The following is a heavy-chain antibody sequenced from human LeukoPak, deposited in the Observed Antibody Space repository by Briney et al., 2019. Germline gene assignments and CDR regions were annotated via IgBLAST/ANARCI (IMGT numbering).Heavy chain of an antibody. CDR1: GFTFSSYS. Sequence: GGSLRLSCAASGFTFSSYSMNWVRQAPGKGLEWVSSISSSSRYIYYADSVKGRFTISRDNAKNSLYLQMNSLRAEDTAVYYCARGAGIAAAGDYWGQGTLVTVSS. CDR3: ARGAGIAAAGDY. J-gene: IGHJ4*02. CDR2: ISSSSRYI. V-gene: IGHV3-21*01. D-gene: IGHD6-13*01.